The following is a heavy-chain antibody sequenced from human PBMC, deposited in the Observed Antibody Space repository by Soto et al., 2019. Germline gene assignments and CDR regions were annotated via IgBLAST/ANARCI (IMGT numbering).Heavy chain of an antibody. CDR2: MSYDGSTK. CDR3: ARDQKGEHCIGGSCHFWYGMDV. Sequence: QVHLVESGGGVVQPGRSLRLSCTASGFTFSNYSIHWVRQAPGKGLEWVAVMSYDGSTKYYADSVKGRFTISRDNSKNTLSEQMNSLRAEDTAMYDCARDQKGEHCIGGSCHFWYGMDVWGQGTMVTVS. CDR1: GFTFSNYS. V-gene: IGHV3-30-3*01. J-gene: IGHJ6*02. D-gene: IGHD2-15*01.